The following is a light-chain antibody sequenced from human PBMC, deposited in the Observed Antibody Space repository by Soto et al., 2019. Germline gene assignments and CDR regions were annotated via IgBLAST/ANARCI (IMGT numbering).Light chain of an antibody. CDR3: KQYDILPIT. Sequence: DIQMTQSPSSLSASVGDRVTITCRASQSISSYLNWYQQKPGKAPNLLIYDASNLEIGVQSRFSGSGSGTHFTFTIRSLQTEDIGTYYCKQYDILPITFGRGTRLEIK. CDR2: DAS. J-gene: IGKJ5*01. V-gene: IGKV1-33*01. CDR1: QSISSY.